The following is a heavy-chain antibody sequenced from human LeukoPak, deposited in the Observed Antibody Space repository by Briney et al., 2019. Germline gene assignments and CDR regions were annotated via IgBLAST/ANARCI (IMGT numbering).Heavy chain of an antibody. CDR1: GGSISSYY. CDR2: IYYIGSP. J-gene: IGHJ4*02. CDR3: ARLHYYDSSGYYRTLDS. D-gene: IGHD3-22*01. V-gene: IGHV4-59*01. Sequence: SETLSLTCTVSGGSISSYYWSWIRQPPGKGLEWIGYIYYIGSPNYNPSLKSRVTLSVDTSKNQFSLKLSSVTAADTAVYYCARLHYYDSSGYYRTLDSWGQGTLVTVSS.